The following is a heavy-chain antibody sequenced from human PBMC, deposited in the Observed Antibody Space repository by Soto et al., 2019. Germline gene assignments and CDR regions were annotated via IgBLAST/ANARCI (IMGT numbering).Heavy chain of an antibody. V-gene: IGHV4-34*01. CDR1: GGSFSGYY. CDR2: INHSGST. D-gene: IGHD3-3*01. J-gene: IGHJ4*02. Sequence: PSETLSLTCAVYGGSFSGYYWSWIRQPPGKGLEWIGEINHSGSTNYNPSLKSRVTISVDTSKNQFPLKLSSVTAADTAVYYCARAQYYDFWSGYYKGRPAYDYWGQGTLVTVSS. CDR3: ARAQYYDFWSGYYKGRPAYDY.